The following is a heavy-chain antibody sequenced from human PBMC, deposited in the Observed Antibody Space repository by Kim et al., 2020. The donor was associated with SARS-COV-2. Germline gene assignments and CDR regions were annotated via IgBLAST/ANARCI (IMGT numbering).Heavy chain of an antibody. J-gene: IGHJ4*02. CDR1: GGSISSGSYY. CDR2: IYTSGST. D-gene: IGHD2-2*01. Sequence: SETLSLTCTVSGGSISSGSYYWSWIRQPAGKGLEWIGRIYTSGSTNYNPSLKSRVTISVDTSKNQFSLKLSSVTAADTAVYYCAREGRRSGSIVVVPAASHFDYWGQGTLVTVSS. V-gene: IGHV4-61*02. CDR3: AREGRRSGSIVVVPAASHFDY.